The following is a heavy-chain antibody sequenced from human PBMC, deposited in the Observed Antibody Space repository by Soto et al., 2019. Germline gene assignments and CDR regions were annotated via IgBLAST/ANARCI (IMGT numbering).Heavy chain of an antibody. Sequence: EVQLVESGGDLVKPGGSLRLSCAASGFTFSSYSMNWVRQAPGKGLEWVSSISSSSSYIYYADSVKGRFTISRDNAKNSLYLQMNSLRAEDTAVYYCARAGYSSSRLGAPLDYWGQGTLVTVSS. CDR1: GFTFSSYS. D-gene: IGHD6-13*01. V-gene: IGHV3-21*01. CDR2: ISSSSSYI. CDR3: ARAGYSSSRLGAPLDY. J-gene: IGHJ4*02.